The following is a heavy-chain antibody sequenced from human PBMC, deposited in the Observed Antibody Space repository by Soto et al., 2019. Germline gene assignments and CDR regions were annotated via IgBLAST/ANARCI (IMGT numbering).Heavy chain of an antibody. CDR1: GGSISSYY. Sequence: PSETLSLTCTVSGGSISSYYWSWIRQPPGKGLEWIGYIYYSGSTNYNPSLKSRVTISVDTSKNQFSLKLSSVTAADTAVYYCARARSYYDFWSGYYTPFDYWGQGTLVTVSS. D-gene: IGHD3-3*01. V-gene: IGHV4-59*01. CDR2: IYYSGST. CDR3: ARARSYYDFWSGYYTPFDY. J-gene: IGHJ4*02.